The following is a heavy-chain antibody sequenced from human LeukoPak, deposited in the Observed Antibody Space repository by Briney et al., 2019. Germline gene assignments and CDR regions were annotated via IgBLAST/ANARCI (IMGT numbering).Heavy chain of an antibody. V-gene: IGHV4-39*01. J-gene: IGHJ3*02. CDR2: IYYSGNT. D-gene: IGHD3-22*01. CDR1: GGSISSSSYY. Sequence: SETLSLTCTVSGGSISSSSYYGGWIRQPPGKGLEWIGCIYYSGNTYYKPSLKSRVTISVDTSKNQFSLKLSSVTAADTAVYYCARLEGSSGSDAFDIWGQGTMVTVSS. CDR3: ARLEGSSGSDAFDI.